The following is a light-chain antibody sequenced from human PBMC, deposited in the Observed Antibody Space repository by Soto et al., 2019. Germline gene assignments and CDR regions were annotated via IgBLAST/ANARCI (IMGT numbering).Light chain of an antibody. CDR1: SSNIGSNY. J-gene: IGLJ3*02. CDR2: RNN. Sequence: QSVLIQPPSASGTPGQRVTISCSGSSSNIGSNYVYWFQQLPGAAPKLLIYRNNQRPSGVPDRFSGSKSGTSASLAISGHRSEDEADFYCATWEDNLTARVFGGGTKLTVL. CDR3: ATWEDNLTARV. V-gene: IGLV1-47*01.